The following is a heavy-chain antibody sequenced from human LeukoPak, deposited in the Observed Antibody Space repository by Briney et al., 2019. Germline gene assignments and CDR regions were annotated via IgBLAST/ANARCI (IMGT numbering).Heavy chain of an antibody. V-gene: IGHV4-59*08. J-gene: IGHJ4*02. CDR2: IYYSGST. CDR3: AGTGIVGATEPDYFDY. Sequence: SETLSLICAVYGGSFSGYYWSWIRQPPGKGLEWIGYIYYSGSTNYNPSLKSRVTISVDTSKNQFSLKLSSVTAADTAVYYCAGTGIVGATEPDYFDYWGQGTLVTVSS. D-gene: IGHD1-26*01. CDR1: GGSFSGYY.